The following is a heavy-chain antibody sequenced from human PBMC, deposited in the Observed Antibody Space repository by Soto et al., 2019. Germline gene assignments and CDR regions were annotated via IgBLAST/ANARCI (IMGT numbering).Heavy chain of an antibody. D-gene: IGHD3-22*01. Sequence: EVQLVQSGAEVKKPGESLRISCKGSGYSFTSYWISWVRQMPGKGLEWMGRIDPSDSYTNYSPSFQGHVTISADKSINTAYLQWSSLKASDTAMYYCARGVNYYDSSGGEFDYWGQGTLVTVSS. CDR3: ARGVNYYDSSGGEFDY. CDR1: GYSFTSYW. CDR2: IDPSDSYT. V-gene: IGHV5-10-1*03. J-gene: IGHJ4*02.